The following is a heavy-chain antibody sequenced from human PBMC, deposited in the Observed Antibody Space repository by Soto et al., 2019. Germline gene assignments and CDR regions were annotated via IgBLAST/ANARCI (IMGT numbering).Heavy chain of an antibody. J-gene: IGHJ4*02. CDR3: AKDRVGGTFYTPLGF. CDR1: GFNFDNYG. D-gene: IGHD1-7*01. Sequence: PGGSLRLSCQASGFNFDNYGMHWVRQAPGKGLEWVAVITYDGSNKYYADPVKGRFTISRDNSKNTLSLHLSTLKPEDTAVYHCAKDRVGGTFYTPLGFWGQGTLVTVSS. CDR2: ITYDGSNK. V-gene: IGHV3-30*18.